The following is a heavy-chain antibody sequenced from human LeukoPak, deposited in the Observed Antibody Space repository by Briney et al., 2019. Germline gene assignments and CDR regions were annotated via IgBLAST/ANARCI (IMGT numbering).Heavy chain of an antibody. D-gene: IGHD6-13*01. CDR2: IYPGDSDT. CDR3: ASLPRSSSWFYTFDI. CDR1: GYSFTSYW. V-gene: IGHV5-51*01. Sequence: GESLKISCKGSGYSFTSYWIGWVRQMPGKGLEWMGIIYPGDSDTRYSPSFQGQVTISADKSISTAYLQWSSLKASDTAMYYCASLPRSSSWFYTFDIWGQGTMVTVSS. J-gene: IGHJ3*02.